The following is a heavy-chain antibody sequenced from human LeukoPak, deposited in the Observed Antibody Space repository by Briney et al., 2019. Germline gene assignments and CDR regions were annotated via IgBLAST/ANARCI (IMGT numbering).Heavy chain of an antibody. CDR2: INHSGST. D-gene: IGHD5-18*01. J-gene: IGHJ4*02. CDR3: ASRGTAMASDY. CDR1: GGSFSGYY. V-gene: IGHV4-34*01. Sequence: PSETLSLTCAVYGGSFSGYYWSWIRQPPGKGLEWFGEINHSGSTNYNPSLKSRVTISVDTSKNQFSLKLSSVTAADTAVYYCASRGTAMASDYWGQGTLVTVSS.